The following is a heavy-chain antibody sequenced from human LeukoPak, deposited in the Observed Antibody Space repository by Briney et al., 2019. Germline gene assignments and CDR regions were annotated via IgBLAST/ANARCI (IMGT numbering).Heavy chain of an antibody. CDR1: GGTFSSYA. D-gene: IGHD2-15*01. Sequence: ASVKVSCKASGGTFSSYAISWVRQAPGQGLEWMGGIIPIFGTANYAQKFQGRVTITTDESTSTAYMELSSLRSEDTAVYYCARVRCSGGSCYSAGFDYWGQGTLVTVSS. V-gene: IGHV1-69*05. CDR3: ARVRCSGGSCYSAGFDY. CDR2: IIPIFGTA. J-gene: IGHJ4*02.